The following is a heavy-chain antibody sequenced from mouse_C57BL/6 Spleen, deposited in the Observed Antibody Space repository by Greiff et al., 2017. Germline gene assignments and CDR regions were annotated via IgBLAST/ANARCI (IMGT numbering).Heavy chain of an antibody. CDR1: GYTFTSYW. J-gene: IGHJ4*01. V-gene: IGHV1-72*01. D-gene: IGHD1-1*01. Sequence: VQLQQPGAELVEPGASVKLSCKASGYTFTSYWMPWVKQRPGRGLEWIGRIDPSSGGTKYNEKFTSKVTLTVDNPSSTAYMQPSSLTSQDSAVYYCARSFYYYDSSYEDAMDYWGQGPSVTVSS. CDR3: ARSFYYYDSSYEDAMDY. CDR2: IDPSSGGT.